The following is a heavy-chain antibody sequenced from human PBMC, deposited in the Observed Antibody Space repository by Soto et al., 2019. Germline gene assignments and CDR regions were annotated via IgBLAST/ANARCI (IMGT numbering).Heavy chain of an antibody. Sequence: GGSLRLSCAASGFTFSSYAMSWVRQAPGKGLEWVSAISGSGGSTYYADSVKGRFTISRDNSKNTLYLQMNSLRAEDTAVYYCAREGSRDYDRSGYYPLDYWGQGTLVTVSS. D-gene: IGHD3-22*01. J-gene: IGHJ4*02. CDR2: ISGSGGST. V-gene: IGHV3-23*01. CDR1: GFTFSSYA. CDR3: AREGSRDYDRSGYYPLDY.